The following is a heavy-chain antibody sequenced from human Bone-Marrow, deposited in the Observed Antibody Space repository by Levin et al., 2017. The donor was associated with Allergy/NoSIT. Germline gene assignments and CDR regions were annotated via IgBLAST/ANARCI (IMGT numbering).Heavy chain of an antibody. V-gene: IGHV3-33*01. J-gene: IGHJ4*02. Sequence: PGGSLRLSCAASGFTFSSYGMHWVRQAPGKGLEWVAVIWYDGSNKYYADSVKGRFTISRDNSKNTLYLQMNSLRAEDTAVYYCARGRSSSWYYFDYWGQGTLVTVSS. CDR3: ARGRSSSWYYFDY. CDR2: IWYDGSNK. CDR1: GFTFSSYG. D-gene: IGHD6-13*01.